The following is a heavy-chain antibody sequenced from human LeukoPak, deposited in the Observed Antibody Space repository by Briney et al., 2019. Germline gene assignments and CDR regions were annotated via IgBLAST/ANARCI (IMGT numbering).Heavy chain of an antibody. V-gene: IGHV1-2*02. D-gene: IGHD3-3*01. CDR2: INPNSGGT. J-gene: IGHJ5*02. CDR1: GYTFTSYG. CDR3: ARDTIFGVVKAFDP. Sequence: GASVKVSCKASGYTFTSYGISWVRQAPGQGLEWMGWINPNSGGTNYAQKFQGRVTMTRDTSISTAYMELSRLRSDDTAVYYCARDTIFGVVKAFDPWGQGTLVTVSS.